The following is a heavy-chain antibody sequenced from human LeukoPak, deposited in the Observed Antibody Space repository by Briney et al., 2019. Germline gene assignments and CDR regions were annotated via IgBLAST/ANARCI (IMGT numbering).Heavy chain of an antibody. CDR1: GYTFTSYG. V-gene: IGHV1-69*13. CDR2: IIPIFGTA. CDR3: ARDTPTRPLYYYYNYGMDV. Sequence: SVKVSCKASGYTFTSYGISWVRQAPGQGLEWMGGIIPIFGTANYAQKFQGRVTITADESTSTAYMELSSLRSEDTAVYYCARDTPTRPLYYYYNYGMDVWGQGTTVTVSS. J-gene: IGHJ6*02.